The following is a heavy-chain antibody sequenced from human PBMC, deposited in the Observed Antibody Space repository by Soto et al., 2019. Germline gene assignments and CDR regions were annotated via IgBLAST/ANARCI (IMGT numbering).Heavy chain of an antibody. J-gene: IGHJ4*02. CDR3: AKDRGGDCHDNSCYFGADY. Sequence: GESLKISCAASGFSFSTYNMNWVRQAPGRGLEWVSYISSRSSTIYHADSVKGRFTISRDNAKNTLSLHMDRLRVEDTAVYYCAKDRGGDCHDNSCYFGADYWGQGTPVTVSS. CDR2: ISSRSSTI. V-gene: IGHV3-48*04. CDR1: GFSFSTYN. D-gene: IGHD2-2*01.